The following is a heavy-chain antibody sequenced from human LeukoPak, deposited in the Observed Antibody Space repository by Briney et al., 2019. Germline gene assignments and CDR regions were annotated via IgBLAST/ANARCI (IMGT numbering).Heavy chain of an antibody. D-gene: IGHD1-26*01. CDR2: ISFDGTDK. Sequence: PGGALRLSCAASGFTFSNHAMNWVRQAPGKGLEWVTTISFDGTDKYYADAVTGRFTISRDNSKDTLYLQLDRLRTEDTALYSCARDSGSYYNYYYGMDVWGQGTTVPVSS. J-gene: IGHJ6*02. CDR3: ARDSGSYYNYYYGMDV. V-gene: IGHV3-30-3*01. CDR1: GFTFSNHA.